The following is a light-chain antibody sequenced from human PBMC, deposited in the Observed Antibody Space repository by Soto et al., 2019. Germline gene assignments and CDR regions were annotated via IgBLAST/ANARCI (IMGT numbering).Light chain of an antibody. CDR1: SSDVGGYNY. CDR2: DVS. CDR3: SSYTSSSTPCV. J-gene: IGLJ1*01. Sequence: QSALTQPASVSGSPGQSITISCTGTSSDVGGYNYVSWYQQHPGKAPKLMICDVSNRPSGVSNRFSGSKSGNTASLTISGLQAEDEADYYCSSYTSSSTPCVFGTGTKLTVL. V-gene: IGLV2-14*01.